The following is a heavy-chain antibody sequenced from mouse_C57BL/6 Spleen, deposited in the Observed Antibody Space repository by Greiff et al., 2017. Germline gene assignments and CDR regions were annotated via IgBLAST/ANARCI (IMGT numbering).Heavy chain of an antibody. J-gene: IGHJ1*03. CDR3: AREASYYGSSYWYFDV. CDR1: GYTFTDYY. CDR2: INPNNGGT. V-gene: IGHV1-26*01. D-gene: IGHD1-1*01. Sequence: EVQLQQSGPELVKPGASVKISCKASGYTFTDYYMNWVKQSHGKSLEWIGDINPNNGGTSYNQKFKGKATLTVDKSSSTAYMELRSLTSEDSAVYYCAREASYYGSSYWYFDVWGTGTTVTVSS.